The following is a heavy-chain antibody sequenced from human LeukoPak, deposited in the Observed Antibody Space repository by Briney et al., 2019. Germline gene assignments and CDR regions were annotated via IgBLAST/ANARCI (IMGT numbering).Heavy chain of an antibody. CDR1: GGTFSSYA. CDR2: IIPIFGTA. J-gene: IGHJ4*02. V-gene: IGHV1-69*13. CDR3: ASPPRSDYYDSSGYFDY. Sequence: VASVKVSCKASGGTFSSYAISWVRQAPGQGLEWMGGIIPIFGTANYAQKFQGRVTITADESTSTAYMELSSLRSEDTAVYYCASPPRSDYYDSSGYFDYWGQGTLVTVSS. D-gene: IGHD3-22*01.